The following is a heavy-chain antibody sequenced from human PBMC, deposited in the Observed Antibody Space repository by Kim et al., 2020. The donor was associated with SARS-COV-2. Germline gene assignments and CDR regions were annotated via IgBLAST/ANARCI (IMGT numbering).Heavy chain of an antibody. V-gene: IGHV4-39*01. CDR3: ASRTGSSPSAFPFDP. Sequence: SETLSLTCTVSGFSISSNSYYWGWIRQPPGKGLEWIGTIYYSGSTYYNPSLKSRVTISVDTPKNQFSLELTSVTAADTAAYYCASRTGSSPSAFPFDPWG. CDR2: IYYSGST. D-gene: IGHD6-13*01. CDR1: GFSISSNSYY. J-gene: IGHJ5*02.